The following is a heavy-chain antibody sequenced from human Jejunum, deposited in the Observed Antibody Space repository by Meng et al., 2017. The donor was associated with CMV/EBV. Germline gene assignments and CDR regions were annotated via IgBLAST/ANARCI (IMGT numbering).Heavy chain of an antibody. CDR3: ARGLYDSSWSTFDY. J-gene: IGHJ4*02. D-gene: IGHD6-13*01. CDR2: AYYRSKWFY. V-gene: IGHV6-1*01. CDR1: GDSVSSKSAA. Sequence: QVKLQQSGPGLVKPSQTLSLICAISGDSVSSKSAAWNWIRQSPSRGLEWLGRAYYRSKWFYDYALSVKSRININPDTSKNRFSLQLNSVTPEDTAVYYCARGLYDSSWSTFDYWGQGTLVTVSS.